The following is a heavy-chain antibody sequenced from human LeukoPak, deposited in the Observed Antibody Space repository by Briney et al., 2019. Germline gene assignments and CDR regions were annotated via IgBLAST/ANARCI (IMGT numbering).Heavy chain of an antibody. CDR1: GDTFTSYG. CDR2: ISAYNGNT. CDR3: ARVGITMIVVVPPDY. V-gene: IGHV1-18*01. D-gene: IGHD3-22*01. J-gene: IGHJ4*02. Sequence: ASVKVSCKASGDTFTSYGISWVRQAPGQGLEWMGWISAYNGNTNYAQKLQGRVTMTTDTSTSTAYMELRSLRSDDTAVYYCARVGITMIVVVPPDYWGQGTLVTVSS.